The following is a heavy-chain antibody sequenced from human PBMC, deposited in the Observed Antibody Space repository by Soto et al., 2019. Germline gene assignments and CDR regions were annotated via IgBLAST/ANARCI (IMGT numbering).Heavy chain of an antibody. V-gene: IGHV4-4*02. CDR2: IFHNGNT. CDR3: ASRSYAMDV. CDR1: GGSISSSNW. Sequence: QVQLQESGPGLVKPSGALSLTCAVSGGSISSSNWWSWVRQPPGKGLEWIGEIFHNGNTYSNPSLTGRVTMSVDKSKNQFSLNLNPVTTADMAVYYCASRSYAMDVWGQGTTVTVSS. J-gene: IGHJ6*02.